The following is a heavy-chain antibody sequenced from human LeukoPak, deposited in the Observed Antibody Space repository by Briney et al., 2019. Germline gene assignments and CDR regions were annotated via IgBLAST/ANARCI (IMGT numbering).Heavy chain of an antibody. D-gene: IGHD2-8*01. CDR1: RFTFSSYG. CDR2: ISSSSSYI. Sequence: GGSLRLSCAASRFTFSSYGMHWVRQAPGKGLEWVSSISSSSSYIYYADSVKGRFTISRDNAKNSLYLQMNSLRAEDTAIYYCAREARGTRAAFDVWGQGTMVTVFS. J-gene: IGHJ3*01. V-gene: IGHV3-21*06. CDR3: AREARGTRAAFDV.